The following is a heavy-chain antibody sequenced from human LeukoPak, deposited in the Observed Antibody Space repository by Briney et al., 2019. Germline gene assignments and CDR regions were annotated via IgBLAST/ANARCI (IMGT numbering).Heavy chain of an antibody. CDR3: ARGGSITMIVVVSSFDY. D-gene: IGHD3-22*01. CDR2: INPSGGST. J-gene: IGHJ4*02. Sequence: ASVKVSCKASGYTFTSYYMHWVRQAPGQGLEWMGIINPSGGSTSCAQKFQGRVTMTRDTSTSTVYMELSSLRSEDTAVYYCARGGSITMIVVVSSFDYWGQGTLVTVSS. CDR1: GYTFTSYY. V-gene: IGHV1-46*01.